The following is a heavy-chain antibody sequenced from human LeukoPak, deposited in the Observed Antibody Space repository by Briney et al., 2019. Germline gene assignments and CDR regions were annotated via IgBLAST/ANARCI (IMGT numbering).Heavy chain of an antibody. D-gene: IGHD3-22*01. Sequence: GGSLRLSCAASGFTFSSYGMHWVRQAPGKGLEWVGFISYDGSNKYYADSVKGRFTISTDNSKNTLYLQMNSLRAEDTAVYYCAKDLPICYYDSSGYDAFDIWGQGTMVTVSS. CDR2: ISYDGSNK. J-gene: IGHJ3*02. CDR1: GFTFSSYG. V-gene: IGHV3-30*18. CDR3: AKDLPICYYDSSGYDAFDI.